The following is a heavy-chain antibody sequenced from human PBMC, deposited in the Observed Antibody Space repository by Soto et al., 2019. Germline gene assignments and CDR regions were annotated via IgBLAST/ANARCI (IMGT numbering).Heavy chain of an antibody. J-gene: IGHJ4*02. CDR2: ISGSGAT. CDR3: ARDLRSASGWYAPGY. D-gene: IGHD6-19*01. V-gene: IGHV3-23*01. Sequence: GSLRLSCAASGYPFSSYAMMWVRQAPGKGLEWVSSISGSGATYYADSVKGRFTFPRDNSRNTMYLQMNSLRADDTAIYYCARDLRSASGWYAPGYWGQGTLVTVSS. CDR1: GYPFSSYA.